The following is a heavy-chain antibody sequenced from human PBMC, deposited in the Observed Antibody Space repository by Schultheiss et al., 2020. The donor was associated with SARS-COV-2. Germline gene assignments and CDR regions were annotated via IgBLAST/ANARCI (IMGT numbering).Heavy chain of an antibody. J-gene: IGHJ6*02. V-gene: IGHV4-61*01. CDR1: GGSVSSGSYY. CDR3: ARLHYHYGMDV. Sequence: SQTLSLTCTVSGGSVSSGSYYWSWIRQPPGKGLEWIGYIYYSGSTNYNPSLKSRVTISVHTSKKQFSLKLSSVTAADTAVYYCARLHYHYGMDVWGQGTTVTVSS. CDR2: IYYSGST.